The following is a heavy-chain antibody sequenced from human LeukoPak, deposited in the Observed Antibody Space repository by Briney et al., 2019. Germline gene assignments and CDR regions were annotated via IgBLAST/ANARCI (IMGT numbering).Heavy chain of an antibody. V-gene: IGHV1-69*06. Sequence: SVKVSCKASGYTFTNFAMNWVRQAPGQGLEWMGGIIPIFGTANYAQKFQGRVTLTADKSTSTAYMELNSLRSEDTAVYYCARARAYNYPFDHWGQGTLVTVSS. CDR1: GYTFTNFA. CDR2: IIPIFGTA. D-gene: IGHD5-18*01. J-gene: IGHJ4*02. CDR3: ARARAYNYPFDH.